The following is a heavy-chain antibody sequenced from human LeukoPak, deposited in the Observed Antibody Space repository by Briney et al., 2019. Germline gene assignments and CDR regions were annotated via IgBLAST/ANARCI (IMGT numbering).Heavy chain of an antibody. CDR3: ARGRSGWSPYYYYGMDV. J-gene: IGHJ6*02. CDR1: GFTFSDYS. V-gene: IGHV3-48*04. D-gene: IGHD6-19*01. CDR2: ISFSVNTK. Sequence: GGSLRLSCAASGFTFSDYSMNWVRQAPGKGLEWVSYISFSVNTKYYGDSVKGRFTISRDNAKNSLYLHMDSLRAEDTAVYYCARGRSGWSPYYYYGMDVWGQGTTVTVSS.